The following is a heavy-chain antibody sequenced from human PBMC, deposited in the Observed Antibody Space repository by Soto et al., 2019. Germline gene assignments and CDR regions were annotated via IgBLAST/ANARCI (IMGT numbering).Heavy chain of an antibody. CDR1: GFTYEDFA. V-gene: IGHV3-9*01. CDR2: ISWTSAST. Sequence: EVQLVESGGGLVEPGKSLRLSCVVSGFTYEDFAMHWVRQAPGKGLEWVSGISWTSASTGYADSVTGRFTISRENAKNSLYLQTRNLTGADTAMYYSVKDFRSYTNGLDVWGPGTSVIVSS. CDR3: VKDFRSYTNGLDV. D-gene: IGHD1-26*01. J-gene: IGHJ6*02.